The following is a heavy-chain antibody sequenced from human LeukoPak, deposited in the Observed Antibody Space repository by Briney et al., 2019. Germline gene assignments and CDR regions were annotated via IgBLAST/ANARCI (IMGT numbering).Heavy chain of an antibody. J-gene: IGHJ3*01. CDR1: GDAISSGAYY. CDR2: IHFRGGA. V-gene: IGHV4-31*03. Sequence: SETLSLTRTVSGDAISSGAYYCGWIRQHPGKGLEWIGYIHFRGGAPITPSLKSRVTISIDTSENQSTLKLSSVTAADTAVDYGARDRRGREIATLTHFDVWGQGTMVTVSS. D-gene: IGHD5-24*01. CDR3: ARDRRGREIATLTHFDV.